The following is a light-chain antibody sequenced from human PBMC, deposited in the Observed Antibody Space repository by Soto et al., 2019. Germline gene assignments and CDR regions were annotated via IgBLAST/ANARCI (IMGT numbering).Light chain of an antibody. CDR1: NSDVGNYDL. J-gene: IGLJ3*02. CDR3: SSYAGSTKVV. Sequence: QSVLTQPASVSGSPGQSITISCTGTNSDVGNYDLVSWYEHHPGKAPRLIIYEVTTRPSGGSDRFSGSKSGNTASLTISGLQAEDEGDYYCSSYAGSTKVVFGGGTKVTVL. V-gene: IGLV2-23*02. CDR2: EVT.